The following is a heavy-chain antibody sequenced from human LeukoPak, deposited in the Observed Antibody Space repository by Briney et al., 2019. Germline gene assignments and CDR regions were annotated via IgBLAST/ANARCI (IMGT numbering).Heavy chain of an antibody. J-gene: IGHJ5*02. D-gene: IGHD1-26*01. CDR1: GYTFSSHD. CDR2: MNPSTGNA. CDR3: AREGVVGASGWFDP. V-gene: IGHV1-8*02. Sequence: ASVKVSCRASGYTFSSHDINWVRQAPGQGLEWMGWMNPSTGNAGYAQKFQGRVTMTRNTSISTAYMELSSLRPEDTALYYCAREGVVGASGWFDPWGQGTLVTVAP.